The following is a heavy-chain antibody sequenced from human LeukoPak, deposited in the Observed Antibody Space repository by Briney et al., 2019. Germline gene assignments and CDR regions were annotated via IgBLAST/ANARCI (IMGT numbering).Heavy chain of an antibody. J-gene: IGHJ4*02. CDR1: GFNFNSYE. V-gene: IGHV3-48*03. Sequence: PGGSLRLSCAVSGFNFNSYEMTWVRQAPGKGLEWVSYISRSGRVTHYADSVRGRFTIARDDAKNSLYLQMNRLRPEDTAVYYCARDLDNGEYTYVCHDAWGQGTLVTVSS. D-gene: IGHD5-18*01. CDR2: ISRSGRVT. CDR3: ARDLDNGEYTYVCHDA.